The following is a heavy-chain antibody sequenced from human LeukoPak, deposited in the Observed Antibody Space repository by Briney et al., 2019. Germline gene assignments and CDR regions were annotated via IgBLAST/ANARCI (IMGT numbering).Heavy chain of an antibody. Sequence: GGSLRLFCVASGFSFNNYAMNWVRQAPGKGLEWVSLIIGSSGSTFCADSVKGRFTISRDKSKNTLYLQMNSLRAEDTAVYYCAKGAYDYIEIAYFDYWGQGSLVTVSS. CDR2: IIGSSGST. V-gene: IGHV3-23*01. CDR1: GFSFNNYA. D-gene: IGHD5-12*01. CDR3: AKGAYDYIEIAYFDY. J-gene: IGHJ4*02.